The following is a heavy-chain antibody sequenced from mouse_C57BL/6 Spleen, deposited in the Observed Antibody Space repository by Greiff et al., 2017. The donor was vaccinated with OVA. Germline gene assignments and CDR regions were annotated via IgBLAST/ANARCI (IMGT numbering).Heavy chain of an antibody. J-gene: IGHJ4*01. Sequence: EVQVVESGGGLVKPGGSLKLSCAASGFTFSSYAMSWVRQTPEKRLEWVATISDGGSYTYYPDNVKGRFTISRDNAKNNLYLQMSHLKSEDTAMYYCARDPAQATGAMDYWGQGTSVTVSS. V-gene: IGHV5-4*01. D-gene: IGHD3-2*02. CDR1: GFTFSSYA. CDR3: ARDPAQATGAMDY. CDR2: ISDGGSYT.